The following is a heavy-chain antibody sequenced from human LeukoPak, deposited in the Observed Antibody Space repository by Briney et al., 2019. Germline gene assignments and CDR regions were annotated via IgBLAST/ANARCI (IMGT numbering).Heavy chain of an antibody. CDR2: ISTSGTT. V-gene: IGHV4-4*07. CDR1: GGSVTTYY. CDR3: SREANVVGATIS. J-gene: IGHJ4*02. D-gene: IGHD1-26*01. Sequence: SETLSLTCTVSGGSVTTYYWSWIRQSAGKGLEWIGHISTSGTTTYNPSLKSRVTMSVDTSKNQFSLKLTSVTAADTAVYYCSREANVVGATISWGQGTLVTVST.